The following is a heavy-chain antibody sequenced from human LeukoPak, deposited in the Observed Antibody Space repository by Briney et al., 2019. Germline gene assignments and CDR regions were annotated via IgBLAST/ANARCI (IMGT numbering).Heavy chain of an antibody. Sequence: SETLSLTCAVSGYSLSSGYYWGWTRQPPGKGLEWIGSIYHSGSTYYNPSLKSRVTISVDTSKNQFSLKLSSVTAADTAVYYCARVVVRGVIMPNDAFDIWGQGTMVTVSS. D-gene: IGHD3-10*01. V-gene: IGHV4-38-2*01. J-gene: IGHJ3*02. CDR3: ARVVVRGVIMPNDAFDI. CDR1: GYSLSSGYY. CDR2: IYHSGST.